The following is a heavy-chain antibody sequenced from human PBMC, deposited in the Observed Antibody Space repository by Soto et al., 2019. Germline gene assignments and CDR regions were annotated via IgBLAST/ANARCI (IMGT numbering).Heavy chain of an antibody. D-gene: IGHD3-9*01. Sequence: SQTLSLTCAISGDSVSNDSAAWNWIRQSPSRGLEWLGRTYYRSKWYNDYAVSVKSRITINPDTSKNQFSLTLTSVTAADTAGYFCARARYYDWCFDLWGLGTPVTVSS. V-gene: IGHV6-1*01. CDR1: GDSVSNDSAA. CDR3: ARARYYDWCFDL. CDR2: TYYRSKWYN. J-gene: IGHJ4*02.